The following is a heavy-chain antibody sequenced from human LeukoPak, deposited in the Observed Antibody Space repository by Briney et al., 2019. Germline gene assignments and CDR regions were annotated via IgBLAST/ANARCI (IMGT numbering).Heavy chain of an antibody. D-gene: IGHD3-10*01. Sequence: PGGSLRLSCAASGFTFSSYGMHWVRQAPGKGLEWVAVIWYDGSNKYYADSVKGRFTISRDNSKNTLYLQMNGLRAEDTAVYYCANSLSGSPSAMIYYGMDVWGKGTTVTVSS. J-gene: IGHJ6*04. CDR3: ANSLSGSPSAMIYYGMDV. V-gene: IGHV3-33*06. CDR1: GFTFSSYG. CDR2: IWYDGSNK.